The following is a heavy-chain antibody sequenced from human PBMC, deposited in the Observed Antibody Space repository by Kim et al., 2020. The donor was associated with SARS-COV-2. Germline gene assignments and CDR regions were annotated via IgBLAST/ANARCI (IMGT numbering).Heavy chain of an antibody. CDR1: GGSISSYY. CDR2: IYTSGSA. V-gene: IGHV4-4*07. CDR3: AREAWNDFWSGYSTIDNYYGMDV. D-gene: IGHD3-3*01. Sequence: SETPSLTCTVSGGSISSYYWSWIRQPAGKGLEWIGRIYTSGSANYNLSLKSRVTMSVDTSKNQFSLKLSSVTAADTAVYYCAREAWNDFWSGYSTIDNYYGMDVWGQGTTVTVSS. J-gene: IGHJ6*02.